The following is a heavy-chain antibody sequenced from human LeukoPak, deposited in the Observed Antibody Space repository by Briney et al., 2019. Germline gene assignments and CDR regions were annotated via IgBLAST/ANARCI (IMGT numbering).Heavy chain of an antibody. V-gene: IGHV4-59*07. Sequence: SDTLSVTCTVSGGSISSYYWSWIRQPPGKGLEWVGCIYYSGSTNYNPSLKSRVTISVDTSKNQFSLKLSSVTAADTAVYYCARGRGVGSGLAYFDYWGQGTLVTVSS. CDR1: GGSISSYY. CDR3: ARGRGVGSGLAYFDY. D-gene: IGHD6-19*01. CDR2: IYYSGST. J-gene: IGHJ4*02.